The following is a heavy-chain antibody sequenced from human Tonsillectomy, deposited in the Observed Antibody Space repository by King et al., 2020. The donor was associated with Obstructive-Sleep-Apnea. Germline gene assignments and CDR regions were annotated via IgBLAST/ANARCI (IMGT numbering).Heavy chain of an antibody. CDR2: IYYSGST. Sequence: VQLQESGPGLVKPSQTLSLTCTVSGGSISSGGYYWSWIRQHPGKGLEWIGYIYYSGSTYYNPSLKSRVTISVETSKNQFSLKLSSVTAADTAVYYCARDQYYDILTGYSQRAFDIWGQGTMVTVSS. D-gene: IGHD3-9*01. CDR1: GGSISSGGYY. V-gene: IGHV4-31*03. CDR3: ARDQYYDILTGYSQRAFDI. J-gene: IGHJ3*02.